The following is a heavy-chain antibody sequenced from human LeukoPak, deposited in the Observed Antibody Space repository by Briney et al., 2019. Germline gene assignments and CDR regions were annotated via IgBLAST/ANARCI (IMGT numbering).Heavy chain of an antibody. CDR2: ISAYNGNT. J-gene: IGHJ6*03. V-gene: IGHV1-18*01. D-gene: IGHD1-26*01. CDR3: AKESGSYQYYYYYYYMDV. Sequence: ASVKVSCKASGYTFTSYGISWVRQAPGQGLEWMGWISAYNGNTNYAQKLQGRVTMTTDTSTTTAYMELRSLRAEDTAVYYCAKESGSYQYYYYYYYMDVWGKGTTVTVSS. CDR1: GYTFTSYG.